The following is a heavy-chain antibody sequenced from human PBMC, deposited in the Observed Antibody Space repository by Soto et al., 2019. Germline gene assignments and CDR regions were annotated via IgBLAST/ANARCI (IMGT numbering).Heavy chain of an antibody. V-gene: IGHV3-30-3*01. CDR1: GFTFSSYG. J-gene: IGHJ5*02. Sequence: GGSLRLSCAASGFTFSSYGMHWVRQAPGKGLEWVAVISYDGSNKYYADSVKGRFTISRDKSKNTLYLQMNSLRAEDTAVYYCARDFSYYYDSSGSNWFDPWGQGTLVTVSS. D-gene: IGHD3-22*01. CDR2: ISYDGSNK. CDR3: ARDFSYYYDSSGSNWFDP.